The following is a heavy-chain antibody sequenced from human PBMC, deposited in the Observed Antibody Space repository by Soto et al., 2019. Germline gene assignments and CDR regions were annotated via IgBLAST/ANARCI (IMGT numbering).Heavy chain of an antibody. J-gene: IGHJ4*02. V-gene: IGHV3-30*03. D-gene: IGHD3-10*01. CDR2: ISYDGSNK. CDR3: VGDQYYFDH. CDR1: GFPFTSYG. Sequence: QVQLVESGGGVVQPGRSLRLSCAASGFPFTSYGMHWVREGPGKGLEWLAVISYDGSNKFYSDSVKGRFTISRDNSKNPLYLQMNSLRPEDTALYYCVGDQYYFDHRGQGTLVIVSS.